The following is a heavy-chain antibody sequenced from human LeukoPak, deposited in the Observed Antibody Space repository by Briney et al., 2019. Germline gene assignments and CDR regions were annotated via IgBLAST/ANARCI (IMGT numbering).Heavy chain of an antibody. CDR1: GFTFSSYS. D-gene: IGHD2-2*01. CDR2: ISSSSSYI. J-gene: IGHJ5*02. V-gene: IGHV3-21*01. Sequence: GGSLRLSCAASGFTFSSYSMNWVRQAPGKGLEWVSSISSSSSYIYYADSVKGRFTISRDNSKNTLYLQMNSLRVEDSAIYYCAKDWSTNWSNWFDPWGQGTLVTVSS. CDR3: AKDWSTNWSNWFDP.